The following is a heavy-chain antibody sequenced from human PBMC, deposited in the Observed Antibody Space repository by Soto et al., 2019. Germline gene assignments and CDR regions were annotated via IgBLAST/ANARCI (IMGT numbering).Heavy chain of an antibody. Sequence: TSETLSLTCTVSDGSISSADYYWTWIRQPPGKGLEWIGYIFYSGRTDYNPSLTSRVTISVDTSKNIFSLKVNSVTAADTAVYYCARGNYSDYRSSFDFWGQGDLVT. CDR3: ARGNYSDYRSSFDF. CDR1: DGSISSADYY. V-gene: IGHV4-30-4*01. CDR2: IFYSGRT. D-gene: IGHD4-17*01. J-gene: IGHJ4*02.